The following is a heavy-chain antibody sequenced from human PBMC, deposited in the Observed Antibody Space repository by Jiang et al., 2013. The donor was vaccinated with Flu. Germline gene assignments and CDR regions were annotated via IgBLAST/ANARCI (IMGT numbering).Heavy chain of an antibody. V-gene: IGHV4-4*02. D-gene: IGHD4-17*01. Sequence: TISVDKSKNQFSLKLSSVTAADTAVYYCARLTTVIYWYFDLWGRGTLVTVSS. CDR3: ARLTTVIYWYFDL. J-gene: IGHJ2*01.